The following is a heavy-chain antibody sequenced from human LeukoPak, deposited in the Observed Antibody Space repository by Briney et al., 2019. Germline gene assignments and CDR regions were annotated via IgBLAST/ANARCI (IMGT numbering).Heavy chain of an antibody. D-gene: IGHD4-17*01. CDR2: INPNSGGT. CDR1: GYTFTGYY. Sequence: ASVKVSCKASGYTFTGYYMHWVRQAPGQGLERMGWINPNSGGTNYAQKFQGRVTMTRDTSISTAYMELSRLRSDDTAVYYCARDLRTLGVRYYFDYWGQGTLVTVSS. J-gene: IGHJ4*02. CDR3: ARDLRTLGVRYYFDY. V-gene: IGHV1-2*02.